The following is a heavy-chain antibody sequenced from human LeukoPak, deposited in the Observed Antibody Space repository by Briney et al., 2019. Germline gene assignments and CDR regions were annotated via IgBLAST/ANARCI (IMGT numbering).Heavy chain of an antibody. D-gene: IGHD5-18*01. CDR3: ARDGGYSYGYQPPDFDY. V-gene: IGHV3-74*03. J-gene: IGHJ4*02. Sequence: PGGSLRLSCVASGFTFSSYWMHWVRQAPGKGLVWVSRINSDGSSTTYADFVKGRFTISRDNAKNSLYLQMNSLRAEDTAVYYCARDGGYSYGYQPPDFDYWGQGTLVTVSS. CDR1: GFTFSSYW. CDR2: INSDGSST.